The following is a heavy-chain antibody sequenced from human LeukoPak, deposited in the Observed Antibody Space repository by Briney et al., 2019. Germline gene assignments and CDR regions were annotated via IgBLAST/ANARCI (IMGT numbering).Heavy chain of an antibody. CDR2: ISGSGGST. CDR3: ARGRGYSSSSDFDY. D-gene: IGHD6-6*01. V-gene: IGHV3-23*01. Sequence: QAGGSLRLSCAVSGFTFSSYGMSWVRQAPGKGLEWVSAISGSGGSTYYADSVKGRFTISRDNAKNSLYLQMNSLRAEDTALYYCARGRGYSSSSDFDYWGQGTLVTVSS. CDR1: GFTFSSYG. J-gene: IGHJ4*02.